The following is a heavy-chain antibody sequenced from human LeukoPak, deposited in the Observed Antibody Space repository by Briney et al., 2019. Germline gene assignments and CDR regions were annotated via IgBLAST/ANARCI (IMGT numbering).Heavy chain of an antibody. D-gene: IGHD3-3*01. Sequence: ASVKVSCKASGYTFTGYYMHWVRQAPGQGLGWMGRINPNSGGTNYAQKFQGRVTMTRDTSISTAYMELSRLRSDDTAVYYCARAQSTTIFGVVIISDTFQHWGQGTLVTVSS. V-gene: IGHV1-2*06. CDR3: ARAQSTTIFGVVIISDTFQH. CDR1: GYTFTGYY. J-gene: IGHJ1*01. CDR2: INPNSGGT.